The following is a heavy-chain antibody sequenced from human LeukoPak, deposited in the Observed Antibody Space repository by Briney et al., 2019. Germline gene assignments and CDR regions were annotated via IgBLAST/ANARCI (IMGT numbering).Heavy chain of an antibody. Sequence: GGSLRLSCAASGFTFSSYGMHWVRQAPGKGLEWVAFIRYDGSNKYYADSVKGRFTISRDNSKNTLYLQMNSLRAEDTAVYYCARERQNKDFWSGGDYWGQGTLVTVSS. CDR1: GFTFSSYG. CDR2: IRYDGSNK. CDR3: ARERQNKDFWSGGDY. J-gene: IGHJ4*02. V-gene: IGHV3-30*02. D-gene: IGHD3-3*01.